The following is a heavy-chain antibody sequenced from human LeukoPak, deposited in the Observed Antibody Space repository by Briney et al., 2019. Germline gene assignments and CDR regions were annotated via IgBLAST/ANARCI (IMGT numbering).Heavy chain of an antibody. D-gene: IGHD3-3*01. Sequence: PSQTLSLTCTVSGGSISSGDYYWSWIRQPPGKGLEWIGYIYYSGSTYYNPSLKSRVTISVDTSKNQFSLKLSSVTAADTAVYYCASVLRAYYYYYYMDVWGKGTTVTVSS. J-gene: IGHJ6*03. CDR1: GGSISSGDYY. V-gene: IGHV4-30-4*08. CDR3: ASVLRAYYYYYYMDV. CDR2: IYYSGST.